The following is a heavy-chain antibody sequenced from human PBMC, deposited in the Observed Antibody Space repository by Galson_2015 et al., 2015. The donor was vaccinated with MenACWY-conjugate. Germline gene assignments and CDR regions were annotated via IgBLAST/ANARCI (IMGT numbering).Heavy chain of an antibody. Sequence: QSGAEVKKPGASVKVSCKASGYTFIGYYMHWVRQAPGQGLEWMGWINPSSGDTNYAQKFQGWVSMTRDTSIITAYMELSRLRPDDTAVYYCARSLGSYGSYYKGMDVWGQGTTVTVSS. CDR1: GYTFIGYY. J-gene: IGHJ6*02. CDR2: INPSSGDT. CDR3: ARSLGSYGSYYKGMDV. D-gene: IGHD5-18*01. V-gene: IGHV1-2*04.